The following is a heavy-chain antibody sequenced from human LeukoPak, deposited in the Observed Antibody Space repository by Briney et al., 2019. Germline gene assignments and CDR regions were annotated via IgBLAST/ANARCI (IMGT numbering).Heavy chain of an antibody. V-gene: IGHV3-21*01. J-gene: IGHJ3*02. D-gene: IGHD3-10*01. CDR3: ARDLRNYYGSGSYAFDI. CDR2: ISSSITYI. Sequence: PGGSLRLSCADSGVSFSRYSMNWVRQAPGKGLEWVSSISSSITYIYYADSLRGRFTISRDNAKNSLYLQMNSLRAEDTAVYYCARDLRNYYGSGSYAFDIWGQGTMVTVSS. CDR1: GVSFSRYS.